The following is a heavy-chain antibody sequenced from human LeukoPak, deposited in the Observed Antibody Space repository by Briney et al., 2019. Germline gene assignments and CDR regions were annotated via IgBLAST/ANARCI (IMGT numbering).Heavy chain of an antibody. CDR2: INNDGTAT. V-gene: IGHV3-74*01. Sequence: GGSLRLSFAASGFTFNYFWMHWVRQVPGKGPVLVSGINNDGTATYYADSVKGRFTISRDNAKNTVYLQMNGLRAEATSVYFCATVSEYWGQGTLVTVSS. J-gene: IGHJ4*02. CDR1: GFTFNYFW. CDR3: ATVSEY.